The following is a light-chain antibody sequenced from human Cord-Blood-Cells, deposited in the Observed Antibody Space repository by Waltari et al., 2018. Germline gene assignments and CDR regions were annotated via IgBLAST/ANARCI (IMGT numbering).Light chain of an antibody. V-gene: IGLV2-14*01. Sequence: QSALTQPASVSGSPGQSITISCPGTSSDVGGYNYLSWYQQHPGKAPKLMIYEVSNRPSGVSNRFSGSKSGNTASLTISGLQAEDEADYYCSSYTSSSTWVFGGGTKLTVL. CDR1: SSDVGGYNY. J-gene: IGLJ3*02. CDR3: SSYTSSSTWV. CDR2: EVS.